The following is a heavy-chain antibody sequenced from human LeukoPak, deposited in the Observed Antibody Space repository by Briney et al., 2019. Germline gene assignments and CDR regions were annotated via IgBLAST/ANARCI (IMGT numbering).Heavy chain of an antibody. V-gene: IGHV4-59*01. CDR2: IYYGGST. J-gene: IGHJ4*02. D-gene: IGHD4/OR15-4a*01. CDR3: ARSDYDFRSQDY. Sequence: SETLSLTCTVSGGSISIYYWNWIRQPPGKGLEWIGYIYYGGSTNYNSSLKSRVTLSLDTSKNQFSLKLSSVTAADTAVYYCARSDYDFRSQDYWGQGTLVTVSS. CDR1: GGSISIYY.